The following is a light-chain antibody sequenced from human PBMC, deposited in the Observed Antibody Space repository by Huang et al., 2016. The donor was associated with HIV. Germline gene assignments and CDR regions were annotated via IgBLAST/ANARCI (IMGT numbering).Light chain of an antibody. CDR2: LAS. V-gene: IGKV4-1*01. J-gene: IGKJ4*01. CDR3: QQYFSTRLLT. CDR1: QSVLYSSNNNNY. Sequence: DIVMTQSPDSLAVSLGERATINCKSSQSVLYSSNNNNYLAWYQQKPGQPPKLLIYLASTRESGVPDRFSGSGSGTNFTLTISSLQAEDVAVYYCQQYFSTRLLTFGGGTKVEIK.